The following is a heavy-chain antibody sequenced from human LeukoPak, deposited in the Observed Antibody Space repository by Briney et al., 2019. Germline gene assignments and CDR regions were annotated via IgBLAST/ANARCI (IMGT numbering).Heavy chain of an antibody. CDR2: ISSSSSTI. D-gene: IGHD5-12*01. J-gene: IGHJ4*02. CDR3: ARDRGGGYDFDY. Sequence: GGSLRLSCAASGFTFSSYSMNWVRQAPGKGLEWVSHISSSSSTIYYADSVKGRFTISRDNAKNSLYLQMNSLRAEDTAVYYCARDRGGGYDFDYWGQGTLVTVSS. V-gene: IGHV3-48*01. CDR1: GFTFSSYS.